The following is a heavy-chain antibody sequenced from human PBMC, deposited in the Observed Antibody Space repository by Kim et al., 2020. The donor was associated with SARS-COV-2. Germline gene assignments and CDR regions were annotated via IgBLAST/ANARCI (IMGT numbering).Heavy chain of an antibody. Sequence: SETLSLTCAVYGGSFSGYYWSWIRQPPGKGLEWIGEINHSGSTNYNPSLKSRVTISVDTSKNQFSLKLSSVTAADTAVYYCARATPYDFWSGYYLGPFDPWVQGTLVTVSS. CDR3: ARATPYDFWSGYYLGPFDP. CDR1: GGSFSGYY. CDR2: INHSGST. V-gene: IGHV4-34*01. D-gene: IGHD3-3*01. J-gene: IGHJ5*02.